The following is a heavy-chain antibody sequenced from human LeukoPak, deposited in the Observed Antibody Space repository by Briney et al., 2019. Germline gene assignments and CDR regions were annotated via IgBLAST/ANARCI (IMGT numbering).Heavy chain of an antibody. Sequence: ASVKVSCKASGYTFTSYGISWVRQAPGQGLEWMGWITAYNGNTNYAQNLQDRVTMTTDTSTSTAYMELRSLRSDDTAVYYCARGETSGYCFDYWGQGTLVTVSS. CDR1: GYTFTSYG. D-gene: IGHD3-3*01. V-gene: IGHV1-18*01. CDR2: ITAYNGNT. J-gene: IGHJ4*02. CDR3: ARGETSGYCFDY.